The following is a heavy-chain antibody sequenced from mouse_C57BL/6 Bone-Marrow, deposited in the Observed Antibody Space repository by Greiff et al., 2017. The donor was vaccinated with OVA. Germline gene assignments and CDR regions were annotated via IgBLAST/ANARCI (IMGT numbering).Heavy chain of an antibody. J-gene: IGHJ3*01. CDR3: AREGWFAY. CDR1: GYTFTSYW. Sequence: QVQLQQPGAELVMPGASVKLSCKASGYTFTSYWMHWVKQRPGQGLEWIGEIDPSDSYTTYNQKFKGKSTLTVDKSSSTAYMQLSRLTSEDSAVYYWAREGWFAYWGQGTLVTVSA. CDR2: IDPSDSYT. V-gene: IGHV1-69*01.